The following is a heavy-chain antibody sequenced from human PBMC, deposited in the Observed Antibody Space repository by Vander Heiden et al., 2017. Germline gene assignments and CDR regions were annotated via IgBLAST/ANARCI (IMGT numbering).Heavy chain of an antibody. CDR3: ARHDYGDFYYFDY. Sequence: QVQLVESGGGVAQPGRSLRLSCAASGFPFSSYGMHWVRQAPGKGLEWVAVIWYDGSNKYYADSVKGRFTISRDNSKNTLYLQMNSLRAEDTAVYYCARHDYGDFYYFDYWGQGTLVTVSS. CDR2: IWYDGSNK. CDR1: GFPFSSYG. J-gene: IGHJ4*02. D-gene: IGHD4-17*01. V-gene: IGHV3-33*01.